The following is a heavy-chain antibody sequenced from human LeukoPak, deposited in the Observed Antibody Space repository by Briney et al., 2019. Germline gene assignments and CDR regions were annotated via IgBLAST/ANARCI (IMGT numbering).Heavy chain of an antibody. V-gene: IGHV3-23*01. CDR2: ISNDGGGT. CDR1: GFIFNNFG. D-gene: IGHD3-22*01. CDR3: AKGGSGYFLDL. J-gene: IGHJ5*02. Sequence: GGSLRLSCAASGFIFNNFGLICVRQAPGEGLEWVSTISNDGGGTTYADFVTGRFTISRDNSKNTLFLQMNSLRAEDTALYYCAKGGSGYFLDLWGQGTLVTVSS.